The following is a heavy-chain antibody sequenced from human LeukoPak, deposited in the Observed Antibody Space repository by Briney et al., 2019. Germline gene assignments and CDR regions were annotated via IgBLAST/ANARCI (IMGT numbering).Heavy chain of an antibody. Sequence: ASVKVSCKASGYTFTGYFMHWVRQAPGQGLEWMGWINPGSGDTKYAQKFQGRVTMTRDTSISTAYTELSRLRSDDTAVYYCSRGVVVAADPTDVWGKGTTVTVSS. V-gene: IGHV1-2*02. CDR3: SRGVVVAADPTDV. CDR2: INPGSGDT. J-gene: IGHJ6*04. CDR1: GYTFTGYF. D-gene: IGHD2-15*01.